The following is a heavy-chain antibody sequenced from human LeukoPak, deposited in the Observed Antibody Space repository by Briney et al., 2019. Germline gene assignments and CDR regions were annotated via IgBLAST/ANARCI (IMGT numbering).Heavy chain of an antibody. V-gene: IGHV3-21*01. D-gene: IGHD4-17*01. CDR2: ISSSSSYI. J-gene: IGHJ4*02. CDR3: ARDTAKVSDY. Sequence: PGGSLRLSCAASGFTFSSYSMNWVRPAPGKGLEWVSSISSSSSYIFYADSVKGRFTISRDNAKNSLYLQMNSLRAEDTAVYYCARDTAKVSDYWGQGTLVTVSS. CDR1: GFTFSSYS.